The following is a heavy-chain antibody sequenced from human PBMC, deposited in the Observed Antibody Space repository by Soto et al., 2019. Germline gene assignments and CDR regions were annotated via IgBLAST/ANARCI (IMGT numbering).Heavy chain of an antibody. CDR1: GYTFTSYG. CDR2: ISAYNGNT. V-gene: IGHV1-18*01. D-gene: IGHD3-22*01. CDR3: ARALYYYDSSGYFRVDHWFDP. Sequence: ASVKVSCKASGYTFTSYGISWVRQAPGQGLEWMGWISAYNGNTNYAQKLQGRVTMTTDTSTSTAYMELRSLRSDDTAVYYCARALYYYDSSGYFRVDHWFDPWGQGNLVTVSS. J-gene: IGHJ5*02.